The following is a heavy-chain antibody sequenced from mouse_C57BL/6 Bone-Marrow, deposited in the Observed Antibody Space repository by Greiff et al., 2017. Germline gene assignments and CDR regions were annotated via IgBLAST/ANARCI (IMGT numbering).Heavy chain of an antibody. Sequence: QVQLQQSGAELARPGASVKLSCKASGYTFTSYGISWVKQRTGQGLEWIGEIYPRSGNTYYNEKFKGKATLTADKSSSTAYMQLSSLTSEDSAVYFCATVVPLAYWGQGTLVTVAA. J-gene: IGHJ3*01. V-gene: IGHV1-81*01. CDR1: GYTFTSYG. CDR3: ATVVPLAY. CDR2: IYPRSGNT. D-gene: IGHD1-1*01.